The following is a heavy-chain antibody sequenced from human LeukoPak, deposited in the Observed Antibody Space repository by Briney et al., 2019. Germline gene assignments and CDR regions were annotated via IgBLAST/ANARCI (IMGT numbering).Heavy chain of an antibody. CDR1: GHNFTIYW. CDR2: IYPGDSDT. CDR3: ARLVDCSSTACSRYYFDY. Sequence: GESLKISCKGSGHNFTIYWIAWVRQLPGRGLEWMGIIYPGDSDTRYSPSFQGQVTISADKSISAAYLQWSSLKASDTAMYYCARLVDCSSTACSRYYFDYWGQGTLVTVSS. D-gene: IGHD2-2*01. V-gene: IGHV5-51*01. J-gene: IGHJ4*02.